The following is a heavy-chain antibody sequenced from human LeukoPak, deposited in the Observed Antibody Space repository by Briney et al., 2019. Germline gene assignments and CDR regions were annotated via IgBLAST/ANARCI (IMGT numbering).Heavy chain of an antibody. CDR3: ARVFRATKYDSSGLFDY. V-gene: IGHV3-21*01. CDR1: GFTFNYFS. Sequence: GGSLRLSCAASGFTFNYFSMNWVRQAPGKGLEWVSSISSSSSYIYYADSVKGRFTISRDNAKNSLYLQMNSLRAEDTAVYYCARVFRATKYDSSGLFDYWGQGTLVTVSS. J-gene: IGHJ4*02. D-gene: IGHD3-22*01. CDR2: ISSSSSYI.